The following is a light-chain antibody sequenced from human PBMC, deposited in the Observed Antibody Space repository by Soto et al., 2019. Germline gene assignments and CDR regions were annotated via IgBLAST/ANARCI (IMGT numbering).Light chain of an antibody. CDR3: HQYNSYSYT. CDR1: QSISSW. CDR2: DAS. J-gene: IGKJ2*01. Sequence: DIQMTQSPSTLSASVGDRVTITCRASQSISSWLAWYQQKPGKAPKLLIYDASSLESGVPSRFSGSGSGTEFTLTISSLQPDDCATYYCHQYNSYSYTFGQGTKLEIK. V-gene: IGKV1-5*01.